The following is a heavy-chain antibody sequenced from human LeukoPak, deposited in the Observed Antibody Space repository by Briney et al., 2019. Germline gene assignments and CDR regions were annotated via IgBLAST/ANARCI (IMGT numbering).Heavy chain of an antibody. CDR3: ARLGSGFNWFDP. J-gene: IGHJ5*02. Sequence: SETLSLTCTVSGASITSYYWTWIRQPPGKGLEWLGHIYYTGTTNYNPSLKSRVTISVDTSKNQFSLRLTSVTAADTAVYFCARLGSGFNWFDPWGQGTLVTVSS. CDR2: IYYTGTT. V-gene: IGHV4-59*01. D-gene: IGHD3-16*01. CDR1: GASITSYY.